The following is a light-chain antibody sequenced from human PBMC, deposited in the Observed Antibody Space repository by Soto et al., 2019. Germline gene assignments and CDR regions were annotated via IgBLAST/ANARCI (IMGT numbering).Light chain of an antibody. CDR1: QSVSSSF. J-gene: IGKJ1*01. Sequence: EIVLTQSPGNLSFSPGERATLSCRASQSVSSSFLAWYQKKXGQAPRLXIYGASSRATGIPDRFSGSGSGTDFTLTISRLEPEDFAVYYCHQYGSSPSTFGQGTKVDIK. V-gene: IGKV3-20*01. CDR3: HQYGSSPST. CDR2: GAS.